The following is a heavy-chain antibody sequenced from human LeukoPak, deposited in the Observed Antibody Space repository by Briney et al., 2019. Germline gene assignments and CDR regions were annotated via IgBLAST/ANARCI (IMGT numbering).Heavy chain of an antibody. J-gene: IGHJ4*02. CDR3: ASASELLWFGEPPWGGNFDY. CDR1: GYTFTSYA. Sequence: ASVKVSCKASGYTFTSYAMNWVRQSPGQGLEWMGWINTNTGNPTYAQGFTGRFVFSLDTSVSTAYLQISSLKAEDTAVYYCASASELLWFGEPPWGGNFDYWGQGTLVTVSS. CDR2: INTNTGNP. D-gene: IGHD3-10*01. V-gene: IGHV7-4-1*02.